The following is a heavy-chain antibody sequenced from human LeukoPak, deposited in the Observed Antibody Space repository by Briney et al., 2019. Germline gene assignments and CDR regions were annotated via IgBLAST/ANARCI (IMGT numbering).Heavy chain of an antibody. D-gene: IGHD6-6*01. V-gene: IGHV3-53*01. CDR3: ARGGLSGIAARRNWFDP. CDR2: IYSGGST. CDR1: GFTVSSNY. Sequence: GGSLRLSCAASGFTVSSNYMSWVRQAPGKGLEWVSVIYSGGSTYYADSVKGRFTISRDISKNTLYLQMNSLRAEDTAVYYCARGGLSGIAARRNWFDPWGQGTLVTVSS. J-gene: IGHJ5*02.